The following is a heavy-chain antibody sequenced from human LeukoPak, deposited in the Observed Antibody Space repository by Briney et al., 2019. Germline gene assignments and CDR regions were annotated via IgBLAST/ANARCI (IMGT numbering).Heavy chain of an antibody. CDR3: ARGRKTLPSGGYYGGIDT. V-gene: IGHV3-48*03. Sequence: GGSLRLSCAASGFTFSNYEMNWVRQAPGKGLEWVSYITSSGSAIYYADSMKGRFTISRDNAKNSLYLQMTSLRAEDTAVYYCARGRKTLPSGGYYGGIDTWGQGTLVTVSS. CDR1: GFTFSNYE. D-gene: IGHD3-10*01. CDR2: ITSSGSAI. J-gene: IGHJ5*02.